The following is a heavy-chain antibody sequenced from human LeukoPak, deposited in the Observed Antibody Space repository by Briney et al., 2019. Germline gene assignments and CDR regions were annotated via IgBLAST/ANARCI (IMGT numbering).Heavy chain of an antibody. V-gene: IGHV3-30*02. Sequence: GGSLRLSCAASGFTFSSYSMNWVRQAPGKGLEWVAFVRYDSSNKYYADSVKGRFTISRDNAKNSLYLQMNSLRAEDTAVYYCARAHRGRVHSGYDLSFDYWGQGTLVTVSS. CDR1: GFTFSSYS. CDR3: ARAHRGRVHSGYDLSFDY. CDR2: VRYDSSNK. D-gene: IGHD5-12*01. J-gene: IGHJ4*02.